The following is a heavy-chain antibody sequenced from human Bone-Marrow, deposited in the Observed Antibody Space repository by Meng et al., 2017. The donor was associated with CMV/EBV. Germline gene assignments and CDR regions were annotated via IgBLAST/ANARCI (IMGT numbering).Heavy chain of an antibody. CDR1: GGSISSYY. CDR2: IYYSGST. V-gene: IGHV4-59*01. Sequence: GSLSLTCTVSGGSISSYYWSWIRQPPGKGLEWIGYIYYSGSTNYNPSLKSRVTISVDTSKNQFSLKLSSVTAADTAVYYCAPDTPPNWVFDYWGQRTLVTVSS. CDR3: APDTPPNWVFDY. D-gene: IGHD1-1*01. J-gene: IGHJ4*02.